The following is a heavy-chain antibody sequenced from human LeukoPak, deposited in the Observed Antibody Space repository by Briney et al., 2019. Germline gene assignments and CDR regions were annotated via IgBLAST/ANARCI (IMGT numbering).Heavy chain of an antibody. D-gene: IGHD2-2*01. Sequence: GGSLRLSCAASGFTFSSYGMHWVRQAPGKGLEWVAVISYDGSNKYYADSVKGRFTISRDNSKNTLYLQMNSLRAEDTAVYYCAKAHSIIVVPAAMDYWGQGTLVTVSS. CDR2: ISYDGSNK. V-gene: IGHV3-30*18. J-gene: IGHJ4*02. CDR1: GFTFSSYG. CDR3: AKAHSIIVVPAAMDY.